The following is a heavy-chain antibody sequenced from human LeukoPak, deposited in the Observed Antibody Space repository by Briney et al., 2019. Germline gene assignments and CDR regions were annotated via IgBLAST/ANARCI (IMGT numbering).Heavy chain of an antibody. CDR3: AGDRYSAYYYYGMDV. CDR2: INPSGGST. D-gene: IGHD6-13*01. J-gene: IGHJ6*02. Sequence: ASVKVSCKASGYTFTSYYMHWVRQAPGQGLEWMGIINPSGGSTCYAQKFQGRVTMTRDTSTSTVYMELSSLRSEDTAVYYCAGDRYSAYYYYGMDVWGQGTTVTVSS. CDR1: GYTFTSYY. V-gene: IGHV1-46*01.